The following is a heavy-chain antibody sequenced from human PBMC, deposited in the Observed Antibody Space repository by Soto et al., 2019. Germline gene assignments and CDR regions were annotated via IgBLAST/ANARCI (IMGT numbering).Heavy chain of an antibody. Sequence: PGGSLRLSCSASGFTFSSYDIHWVRQAPGKGLEYVSSISSDGSTYYAVSVKGRFTISRENSRNTLYLRMSRLRAEDTAVYYCGRPAAYYTDLTTYYSVWGQGTLVTVSS. D-gene: IGHD3-22*01. CDR3: GRPAAYYTDLTTYYSV. CDR2: ISSDGST. V-gene: IGHV3-64D*06. J-gene: IGHJ4*02. CDR1: GFTFSSYD.